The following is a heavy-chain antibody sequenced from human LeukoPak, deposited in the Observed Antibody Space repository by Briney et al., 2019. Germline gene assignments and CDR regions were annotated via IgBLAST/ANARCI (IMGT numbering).Heavy chain of an antibody. CDR3: AHSLPLTRYNWNYGLYGYAFDI. V-gene: IGHV2-5*02. Sequence: SGPTLVNPTQTLTLTCTFSGFSLSTSGVGVGWIRQPPGKALEWLALIYWDDDKRYSPSLKSRLTITKDTSKNQVVLTMTNMDPVDTATYYCAHSLPLTRYNWNYGLYGYAFDIWGQGTMVTVSS. CDR1: GFSLSTSGVG. D-gene: IGHD1-7*01. J-gene: IGHJ3*02. CDR2: IYWDDDK.